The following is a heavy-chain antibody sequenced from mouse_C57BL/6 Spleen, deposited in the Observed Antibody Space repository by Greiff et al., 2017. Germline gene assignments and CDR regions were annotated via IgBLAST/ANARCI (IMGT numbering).Heavy chain of an antibody. CDR1: GFTFSSYA. CDR2: ISDGGSYT. CDR3: ARERLLYAMDY. Sequence: EVMLVESGGGLVKPGGSLKLSCAASGFTFSSYAMSWVRQTPEKRLEWVATISDGGSYTYYPDNVKGRFTISRDNAKNNLYLQMSHLKSEDTAMYYCARERLLYAMDYWGQGTSVTVSS. J-gene: IGHJ4*01. D-gene: IGHD2-3*01. V-gene: IGHV5-4*01.